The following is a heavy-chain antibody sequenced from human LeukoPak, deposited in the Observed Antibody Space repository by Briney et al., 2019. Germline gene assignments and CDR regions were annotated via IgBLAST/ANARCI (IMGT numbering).Heavy chain of an antibody. J-gene: IGHJ3*02. V-gene: IGHV4-30-4*08. D-gene: IGHD4-17*01. CDR2: IYYSGST. CDR1: GGSISSGDYY. CDR3: ARDGVWAVTTPLDDAFDI. Sequence: SETLSLTCTVTGGSISSGDYYWSWIRQPPGNGLEWIGYIYYSGSTYYNPSLKSRVTISVDTSKNQFSLKLSSVTAADTAAYYCARDGVWAVTTPLDDAFDIWGQGTMVTVSS.